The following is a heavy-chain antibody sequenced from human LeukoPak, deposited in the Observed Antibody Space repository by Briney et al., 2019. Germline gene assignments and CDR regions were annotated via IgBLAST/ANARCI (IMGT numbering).Heavy chain of an antibody. CDR2: IYSGGST. D-gene: IGHD2-2*01. CDR3: ARDRDPYQLLSPLDY. Sequence: GGSLRLSCAVSGFTVSSNYMSWVRQAPGKGLEWVSIIYSGGSTDYADSVKGRFTISRDNSKNTLYFQMNSLRAEDTAVYYCARDRDPYQLLSPLDYWGQGTLVTVSS. CDR1: GFTVSSNY. V-gene: IGHV3-53*01. J-gene: IGHJ4*02.